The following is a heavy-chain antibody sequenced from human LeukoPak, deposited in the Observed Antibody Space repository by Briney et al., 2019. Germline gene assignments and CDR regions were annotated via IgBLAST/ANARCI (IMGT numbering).Heavy chain of an antibody. Sequence: GGSLRLSCAASGFSFNDYYMTWVRQAPGKGLEWVSYISHSGTTIYYADSVKGRFTISRDNAKNSLYLQMNSLRAEDTAVYYCARVGADYYFDYWGQGTLVTVSS. CDR1: GFSFNDYY. CDR3: ARVGADYYFDY. J-gene: IGHJ4*02. D-gene: IGHD1-26*01. CDR2: ISHSGTTI. V-gene: IGHV3-11*01.